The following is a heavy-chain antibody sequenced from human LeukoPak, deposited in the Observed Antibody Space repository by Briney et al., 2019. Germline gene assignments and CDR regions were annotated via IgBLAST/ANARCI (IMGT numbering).Heavy chain of an antibody. D-gene: IGHD3-22*01. CDR3: ARQYYDNTGYYYFDY. Sequence: PSETLSLTCTVSGGSITGSSYYWGWIRQPPGKGLEWIGSMYYSGSTYYNPSLKSRLTISVDTSKNQFFLKLTSVTAADTAVYYCARQYYDNTGYYYFDYWGQGTLVTVSS. CDR2: MYYSGST. CDR1: GGSITGSSYY. V-gene: IGHV4-39*01. J-gene: IGHJ4*02.